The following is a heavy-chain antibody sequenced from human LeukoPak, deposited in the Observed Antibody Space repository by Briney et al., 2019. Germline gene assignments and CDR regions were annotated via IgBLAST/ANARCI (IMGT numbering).Heavy chain of an antibody. D-gene: IGHD5-12*01. J-gene: IGHJ4*02. V-gene: IGHV1-2*02. CDR1: GYTFTGYY. CDR2: INPNSGGT. CDR3: ARRARGYSGYDSGNVDY. Sequence: ASVKVSCKASGYTFTGYYMHWVRQAPGQGLEWMGWINPNSGGTNYAQKFQGRVTMTRDTSISTAYMELSRLRSDDTAVYYCARRARGYSGYDSGNVDYWGQGTLVTVSS.